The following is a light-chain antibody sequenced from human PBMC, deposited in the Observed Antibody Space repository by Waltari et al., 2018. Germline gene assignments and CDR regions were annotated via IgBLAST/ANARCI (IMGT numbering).Light chain of an antibody. CDR2: AAS. Sequence: EVVLTQSPGTLSLSPVARATTSCRASQSFSKYLAWYQQRPGQAPRLLIYAASTRATGVPDRFSGSGFGTDFSLTISRLEPEDFAVYYCQNHERLPATFGQGTKVEIK. CDR1: QSFSKY. V-gene: IGKV3-20*01. J-gene: IGKJ1*01. CDR3: QNHERLPAT.